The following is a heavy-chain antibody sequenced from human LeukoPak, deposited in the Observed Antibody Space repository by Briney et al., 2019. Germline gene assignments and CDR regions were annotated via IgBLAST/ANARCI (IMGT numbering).Heavy chain of an antibody. Sequence: ASVKVSCKASGYTFTSYYLHWVRQAPGQGLEWMGIINPSGGSTSYAQEFQGRVTMTRDMSTSTVYMELSSLRSEDTAVYYCARDVDTAMVFDYWGQGTLVTVSS. CDR1: GYTFTSYY. CDR2: INPSGGST. D-gene: IGHD5-18*01. CDR3: ARDVDTAMVFDY. J-gene: IGHJ4*02. V-gene: IGHV1-46*01.